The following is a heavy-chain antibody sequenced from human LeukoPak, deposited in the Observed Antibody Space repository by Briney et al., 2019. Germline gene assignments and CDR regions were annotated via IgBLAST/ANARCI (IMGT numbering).Heavy chain of an antibody. V-gene: IGHV4-30-4*01. Sequence: PSQTLSLTCTVSGGSISSGDYYWSWIRQPPGKGLEWIGYIYYSGSTYYNPSLKSRVTISVDTSKNQFSLKLSSVTAADTAVYYCARDSVDTATGTYYYGMDVWGQGTTVTVSS. CDR1: GGSISSGDYY. D-gene: IGHD5-18*01. J-gene: IGHJ6*02. CDR2: IYYSGST. CDR3: ARDSVDTATGTYYYGMDV.